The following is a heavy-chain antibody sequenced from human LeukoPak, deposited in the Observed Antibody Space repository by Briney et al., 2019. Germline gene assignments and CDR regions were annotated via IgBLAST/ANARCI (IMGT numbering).Heavy chain of an antibody. J-gene: IGHJ4*02. D-gene: IGHD4-17*01. Sequence: ASVKVSCKASGYTFTGYYMHWVRQAPGQGLEWMGWINPNSGGTNYAQKFQGRVTMTRDTSISTAYMELSRLRSEDTAVYYCARGTMNDYGDCQPDYWGQGTLVTVSS. V-gene: IGHV1-2*02. CDR3: ARGTMNDYGDCQPDY. CDR2: INPNSGGT. CDR1: GYTFTGYY.